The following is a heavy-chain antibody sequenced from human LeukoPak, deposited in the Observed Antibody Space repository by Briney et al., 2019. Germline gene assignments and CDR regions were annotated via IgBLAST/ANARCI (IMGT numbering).Heavy chain of an antibody. D-gene: IGHD6-6*01. CDR3: ARAAEQLVGAWAVYHFYYMDV. V-gene: IGHV3-21*01. Sequence: GGSLRLSCAASGFTFSSYSMNWVRQAPGEGVEWVSSISSSSSYIYHADSVKGRLTISRDNAKNSLYLQMNSLRAEDTAVYYCARAAEQLVGAWAVYHFYYMDVWGKGTTVTVSS. CDR2: ISSSSSYI. CDR1: GFTFSSYS. J-gene: IGHJ6*03.